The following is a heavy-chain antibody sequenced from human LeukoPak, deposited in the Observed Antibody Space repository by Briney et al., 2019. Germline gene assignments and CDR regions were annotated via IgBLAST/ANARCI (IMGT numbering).Heavy chain of an antibody. V-gene: IGHV5-51*01. CDR3: ARPRGYSYDFDY. CDR1: GYSFTTYW. J-gene: IGHJ4*02. Sequence: GEALQISCKGSGYSFTTYWIAWVRQMPGKGREWMGIIYPGDSDTRYSPSFQGQVTISADKSISTAYLQWSSLKASDTALYYCARPRGYSYDFDYWGQGTLVTVSS. CDR2: IYPGDSDT. D-gene: IGHD5-18*01.